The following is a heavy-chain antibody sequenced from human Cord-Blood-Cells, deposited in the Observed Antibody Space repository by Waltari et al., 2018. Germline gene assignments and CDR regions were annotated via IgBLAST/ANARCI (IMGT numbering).Heavy chain of an antibody. CDR3: ARFRLRFLEWLLSAFDI. D-gene: IGHD3-3*01. Sequence: QVQLQQWGAGLLKPSETLSLPCAVYGGSFSGYYWSWIRQPPGKGLEWIGEINHSGSTNYNPSLKSRVTISVDTSKNHFSLKLSSVTAADTAVYYCARFRLRFLEWLLSAFDIWGQGTMVTVSS. V-gene: IGHV4-34*01. CDR1: GGSFSGYY. J-gene: IGHJ3*02. CDR2: INHSGST.